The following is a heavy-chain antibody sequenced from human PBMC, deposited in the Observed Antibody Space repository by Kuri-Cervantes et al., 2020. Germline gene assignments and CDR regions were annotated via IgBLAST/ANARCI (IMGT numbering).Heavy chain of an antibody. J-gene: IGHJ4*02. V-gene: IGHV1-2*02. CDR2: INPKSGGT. Sequence: ASVKVSCKTSGYTFTGYYMHWVRQAPGQGLEWMGWINPKSGGTTYAHKFQGRVTMTRDTSISTAYMDLSRLRSDDTAVYYCARESLAGSTPFDYWGQGTLVTVSS. CDR3: ARESLAGSTPFDY. CDR1: GYTFTGYY. D-gene: IGHD3-3*02.